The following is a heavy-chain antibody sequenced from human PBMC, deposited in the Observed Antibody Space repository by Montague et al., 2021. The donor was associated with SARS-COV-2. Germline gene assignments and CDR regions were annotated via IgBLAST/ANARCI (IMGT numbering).Heavy chain of an antibody. J-gene: IGHJ4*02. CDR2: ISGAGTTI. Sequence: SLRLSCAASGFTFSYFEMNWVRQAPGKGLEWISYISGAGTTIYYADSVKGRFTISRDNAKNSLYLQMNSLRAEDTAVYYCARDLVVTDGISDYWGQGTLVPVSS. CDR1: GFTFSYFE. V-gene: IGHV3-48*03. D-gene: IGHD2-8*02. CDR3: ARDLVVTDGISDY.